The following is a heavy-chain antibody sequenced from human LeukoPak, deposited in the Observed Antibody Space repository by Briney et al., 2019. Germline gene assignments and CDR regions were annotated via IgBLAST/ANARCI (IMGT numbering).Heavy chain of an antibody. CDR3: AAGGSYYSNQDY. V-gene: IGHV1-69*05. Sequence: GASVKVSCKASGYTFTSYGISWVRQAPGQGLEWMGGIIPIFGTANYAQKFQGRVTTTTDESTSTAYMELSSLRSEDTAVYYCAAGGSYYSNQDYWGQGTLVTVSS. CDR1: GYTFTSYG. CDR2: IIPIFGTA. D-gene: IGHD1-26*01. J-gene: IGHJ4*02.